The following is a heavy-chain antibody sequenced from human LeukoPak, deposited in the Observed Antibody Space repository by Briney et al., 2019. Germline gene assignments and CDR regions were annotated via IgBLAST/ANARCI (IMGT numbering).Heavy chain of an antibody. CDR2: INPNSGGT. J-gene: IGHJ4*02. Sequence: ASVKVSCKASGYTFTGYYMHWVRQAPGQGLERMGWINPNSGGTNYAQKFQGRVTMARDTSTRTAYMEMSRLRSDDTAVYYCARDRHIVVVPAAIDGDYWGQGTLVTVSS. CDR3: ARDRHIVVVPAAIDGDY. CDR1: GYTFTGYY. V-gene: IGHV1-2*02. D-gene: IGHD2-2*01.